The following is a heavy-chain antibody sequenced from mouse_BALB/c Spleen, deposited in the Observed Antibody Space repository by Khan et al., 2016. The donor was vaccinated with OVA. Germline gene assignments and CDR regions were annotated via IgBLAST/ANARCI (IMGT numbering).Heavy chain of an antibody. CDR1: GYTFTTYT. D-gene: IGHD3-2*01. J-gene: IGHJ3*01. V-gene: IGHV1-4*01. CDR3: ARSGQLGLRGGFTY. Sequence: QMQLEESGAELARPGASVKMSCKTSGYTFTTYTLHWVKQRPGRSLEWIGYINPSNDYTNYNQKFKDKSTLTADKSSSTAYMQLSSLTSEDSAVYYCARSGQLGLRGGFTYWGQGTLGTVSA. CDR2: INPSNDYT.